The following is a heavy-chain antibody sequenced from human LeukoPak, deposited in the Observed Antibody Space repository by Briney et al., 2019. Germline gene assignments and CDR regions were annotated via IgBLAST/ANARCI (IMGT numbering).Heavy chain of an antibody. CDR1: GGSISNNY. CDR2: MYYSGDI. Sequence: PSETLSLTCTDSGGSISNNYWSWIRQPPGKGLEWIGYMYYSGDINYNPSLKSRVRISVDTSKNQFSLTLSSVTAADTAVYYCARHSTTLVRGVPYYYYGLDVWGQGTTVTVSS. CDR3: ARHSTTLVRGVPYYYYGLDV. V-gene: IGHV4-59*08. J-gene: IGHJ6*02. D-gene: IGHD3-10*01.